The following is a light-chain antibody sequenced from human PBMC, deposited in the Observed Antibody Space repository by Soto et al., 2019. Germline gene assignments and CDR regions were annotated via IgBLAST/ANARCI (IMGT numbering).Light chain of an antibody. V-gene: IGKV3-15*01. CDR3: QQYGSSPLT. CDR1: QSVSSK. J-gene: IGKJ4*01. CDR2: GAS. Sequence: EIVMTQSPATLSVSPGERATLSFRASQSVSSKLAWYQQRPGQSPRLLIYGASSRATGIPARFSGSGSGTEFTLTISRLEPEDFAVYYCQQYGSSPLTFGGGTKVDIK.